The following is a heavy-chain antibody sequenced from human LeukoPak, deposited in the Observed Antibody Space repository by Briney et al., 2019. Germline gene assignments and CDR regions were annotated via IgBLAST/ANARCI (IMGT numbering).Heavy chain of an antibody. Sequence: SETLSLTCTVSGGSISSYYWSWIRQPPGKGLEWIGYIYYSGSTNYNPSLKSRVTISVDTSKNQFSLKLSSVTAADTAVYYCARLSYYYDSSGPGRGYNWFDPWGQGTLVTVSS. V-gene: IGHV4-59*08. CDR1: GGSISSYY. J-gene: IGHJ5*02. D-gene: IGHD3-22*01. CDR2: IYYSGST. CDR3: ARLSYYYDSSGPGRGYNWFDP.